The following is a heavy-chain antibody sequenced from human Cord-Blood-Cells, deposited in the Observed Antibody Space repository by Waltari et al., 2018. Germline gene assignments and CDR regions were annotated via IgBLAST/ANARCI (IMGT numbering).Heavy chain of an antibody. V-gene: IGHV4-4*02. J-gene: IGHJ4*02. CDR3: AGDRAIGLFFDY. CDR2: VHHSGKT. Sequence: QVQLQESGQGLVKPSGTLSLTCAVSGDSISGNYWWSWVRQSPEKGLEWIGQVHHSGKTNYNPSLQSRVTISLDKPKTQFSLNLNSVTAADTAVYYCAGDRAIGLFFDYWGRGTLVTVSS. CDR1: GDSISGNYW. D-gene: IGHD2-2*01.